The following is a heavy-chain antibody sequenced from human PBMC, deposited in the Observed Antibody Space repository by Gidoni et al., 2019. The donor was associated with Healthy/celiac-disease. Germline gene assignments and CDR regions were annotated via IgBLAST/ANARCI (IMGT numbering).Heavy chain of an antibody. Sequence: EVQLVESGGGLVTPGGSLRLSCAASGFTFSSYSMNWVRQAPGKGLGGVSSISSSSSYIYDADAVKGRFTIDRDNAKNSLYLQRNSLRAEDTAVYYCARGDKSRYWGQGTLVTVSS. CDR2: ISSSSSYI. CDR1: GFTFSSYS. V-gene: IGHV3-21*01. J-gene: IGHJ4*02. D-gene: IGHD2-21*01. CDR3: ARGDKSRY.